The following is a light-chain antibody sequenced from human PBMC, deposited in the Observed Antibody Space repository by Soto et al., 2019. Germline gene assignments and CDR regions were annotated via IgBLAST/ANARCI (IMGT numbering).Light chain of an antibody. J-gene: IGKJ4*01. CDR2: GAF. V-gene: IGKV3-20*01. CDR1: QTVRTNY. CDR3: QQYRYSPLT. Sequence: EIVLMQSPGTLSLSPGERATLSCRVSQTVRTNYLAWFQHKPGQAPRLLIYGAFNRATVIPDRFSGSGSGTDLTLTIIRLEPDNFAWYFCQQYRYSPLTFGGGTQGEIK.